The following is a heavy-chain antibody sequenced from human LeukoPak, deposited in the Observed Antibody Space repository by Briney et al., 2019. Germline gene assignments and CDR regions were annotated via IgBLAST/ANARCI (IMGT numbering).Heavy chain of an antibody. CDR2: IYYSGRT. J-gene: IGHJ4*02. D-gene: IGHD1-26*01. CDR3: ARDNSGPSGNPIS. Sequence: SETLSLTCTVSGGSIGSHYWNWIRQPPGKGLEWIGYIYYSGRTNYSPSLKSRVTIPVDTSKNQFSLKLSSVTAADTAVYYCARDNSGPSGNPISWGQGTLVTVSS. CDR1: GGSIGSHY. V-gene: IGHV4-59*11.